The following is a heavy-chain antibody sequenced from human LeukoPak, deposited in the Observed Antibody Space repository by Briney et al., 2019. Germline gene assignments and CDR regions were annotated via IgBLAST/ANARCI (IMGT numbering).Heavy chain of an antibody. CDR1: GYIFSNYY. V-gene: IGHV1-2*02. D-gene: IGHD6-13*01. J-gene: IGHJ4*02. CDR2: INPKSGAA. Sequence: ASVKVSCKASGYIFSNYYMHWVRQAPGQGLEWLGWINPKSGAADYAQQFRGRVTMTRDTSINTDYMEMKRVTSDDTAVYYCARGAEAETSPLDFWGQGTLVTVSS. CDR3: ARGAEAETSPLDF.